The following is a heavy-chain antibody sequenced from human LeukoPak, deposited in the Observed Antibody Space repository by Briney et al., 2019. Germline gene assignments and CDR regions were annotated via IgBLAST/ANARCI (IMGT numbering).Heavy chain of an antibody. J-gene: IGHJ5*02. D-gene: IGHD3-10*01. Sequence: SETLSLTCTVSGGSISSGYYWGWIRQPPGRGLEWIGSIYHSGSTYYNPSLKSRVTISVDTSKNQFSLKLSSVTAADTAVYYCATITITMVRGVILNWFDPWGQGTLVTVSS. V-gene: IGHV4-38-2*02. CDR3: ATITITMVRGVILNWFDP. CDR2: IYHSGST. CDR1: GGSISSGYY.